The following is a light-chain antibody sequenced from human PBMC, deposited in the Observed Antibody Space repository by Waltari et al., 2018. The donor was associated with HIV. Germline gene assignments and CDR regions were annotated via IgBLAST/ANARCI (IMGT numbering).Light chain of an antibody. CDR2: DAS. Sequence: ELVLPQSPPTLSVFPGDRATPSCRASQSVSTKLAWYRQKPGQSPRLLIYDASTRATGIPARFSGSGSGTEFTLTISSLQSEDFALYFCQQYSTWPPWTFGQGTQLEIK. J-gene: IGKJ1*01. CDR3: QQYSTWPPWT. CDR1: QSVSTK. V-gene: IGKV3-15*01.